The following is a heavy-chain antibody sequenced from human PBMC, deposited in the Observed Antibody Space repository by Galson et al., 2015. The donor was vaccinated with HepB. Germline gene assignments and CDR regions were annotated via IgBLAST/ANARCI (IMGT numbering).Heavy chain of an antibody. Sequence: SLRLSCAASGFTFSNARMTWVRQAPGKGLEWVGRIKSKTDGGTTDYAAPVKGRFSISGDDSKNTLFLQMNSLKTEDTAVYYCTTDHLLASGMERWPNLLFDYWGQGALVTVSS. CDR1: GFTFSNAR. D-gene: IGHD3-3*01. J-gene: IGHJ4*02. V-gene: IGHV3-15*01. CDR3: TTDHLLASGMERWPNLLFDY. CDR2: IKSKTDGGTT.